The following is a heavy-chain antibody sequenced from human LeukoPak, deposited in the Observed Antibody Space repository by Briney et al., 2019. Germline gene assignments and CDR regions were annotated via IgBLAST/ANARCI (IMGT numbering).Heavy chain of an antibody. D-gene: IGHD4-17*01. CDR2: IFYSGTT. CDR3: TREENYGDYPRTVILDY. J-gene: IGHJ4*02. CDR1: SASLTSGHNY. Sequence: SETLSLTCTVSSASLTSGHNYWGWLRQAPGTGLEWIGSIFYSGTTYYNPSLKSRVTMSIDTSKNQFSLNLISVTAADTAVYFCTREENYGDYPRTVILDYWGQGVLVTVSS. V-gene: IGHV4-39*07.